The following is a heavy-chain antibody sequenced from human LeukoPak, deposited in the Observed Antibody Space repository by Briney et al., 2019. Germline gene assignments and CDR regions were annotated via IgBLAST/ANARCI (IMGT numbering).Heavy chain of an antibody. D-gene: IGHD2-15*01. CDR3: ARGPYLGYCSGGSCNQFDY. CDR2: ISGSGGST. V-gene: IGHV3-23*01. CDR1: GFTFSSYA. Sequence: GGSLRLSCAASGFTFSSYAMNWVRQAPGKGLEWVSAISGSGGSTYYADSVKGRFTISRDNSKNTLYLQMNSLRAEDTAVYYCARGPYLGYCSGGSCNQFDYWGQGILVTVSS. J-gene: IGHJ4*02.